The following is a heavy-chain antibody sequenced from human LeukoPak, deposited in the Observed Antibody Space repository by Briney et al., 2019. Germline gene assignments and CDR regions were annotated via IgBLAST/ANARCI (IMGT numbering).Heavy chain of an antibody. D-gene: IGHD6-13*01. CDR1: GFTFSSHW. CDR2: MSGRGGST. CDR3: AKDSSSWPGYYYGMDV. J-gene: IGHJ6*02. Sequence: GGSLRLSCAASGFTFSSHWMYWVRQAPGKGLEWVSAMSGRGGSTYYADSVKGRFTISRDNSKNTLYLQMNSLRAEDTAVYYCAKDSSSWPGYYYGMDVWGQGTTVTVSS. V-gene: IGHV3-23*01.